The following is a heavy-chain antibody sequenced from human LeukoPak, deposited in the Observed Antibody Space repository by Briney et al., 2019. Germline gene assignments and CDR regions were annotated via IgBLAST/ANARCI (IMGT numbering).Heavy chain of an antibody. CDR2: INHSGST. D-gene: IGHD3-3*02. Sequence: PSETLSLTCAVYGGSFSGYYWSWIRQPPGKGLEWIGEINHSGSTNYNPSLKSRVTISVDTSKNQFSLKLSSVTAADTAVYYCASPLADPSHYYYGMDVWGQGTTVTVSS. CDR1: GGSFSGYY. CDR3: ASPLADPSHYYYGMDV. V-gene: IGHV4-34*01. J-gene: IGHJ6*02.